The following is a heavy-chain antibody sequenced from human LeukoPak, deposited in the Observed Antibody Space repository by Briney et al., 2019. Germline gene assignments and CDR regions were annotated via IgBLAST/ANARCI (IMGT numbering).Heavy chain of an antibody. CDR3: ARAYSGSYPYYFDY. CDR2: IYHSGST. V-gene: IGHV4-38-2*01. J-gene: IGHJ4*02. CDR1: GYSISSGYY. D-gene: IGHD1-26*01. Sequence: PSETLSLTCAVSGYSISSGYYWGWIRQPPGKGLEWIASIYHSGSTYYNPSLKSRITISVDTSKNQFSLKLSSVTAADTAVYYCARAYSGSYPYYFDYWGQGTLVTVSS.